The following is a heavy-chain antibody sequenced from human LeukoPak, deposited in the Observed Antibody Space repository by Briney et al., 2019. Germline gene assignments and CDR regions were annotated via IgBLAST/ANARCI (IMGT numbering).Heavy chain of an antibody. Sequence: GGSLRLSCAASGFTFSSHALSWVRQAPGKGLEWVSAISVSGDSTYYADSVKGRFTISRDNSKNTLYLQMNSLRAEDTAVYYCASTRRGYSYGYRAAEFDYWGQGTLVTVSS. CDR1: GFTFSSHA. CDR3: ASTRRGYSYGYRAAEFDY. CDR2: ISVSGDST. J-gene: IGHJ4*02. V-gene: IGHV3-23*01. D-gene: IGHD5-18*01.